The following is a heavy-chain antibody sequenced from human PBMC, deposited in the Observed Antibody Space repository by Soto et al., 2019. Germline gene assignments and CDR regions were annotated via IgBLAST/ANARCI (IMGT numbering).Heavy chain of an antibody. CDR3: ARDRQYSYEIYYYYYYGMDV. Sequence: PSETVSLTCTVSGGSISNGDYYWSWIRQPPGKGLEWIGYIYYSGSTYYNPSLKSRVTISIDTSKNQFSLKLSSVTAADTAVYYCARDRQYSYEIYYYYYYGMDVWGQGTTVTVSS. CDR1: GGSISNGDYY. CDR2: IYYSGST. D-gene: IGHD5-18*01. J-gene: IGHJ6*02. V-gene: IGHV4-30-4*01.